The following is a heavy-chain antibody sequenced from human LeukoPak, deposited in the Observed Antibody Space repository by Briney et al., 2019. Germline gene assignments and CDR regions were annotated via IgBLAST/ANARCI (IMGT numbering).Heavy chain of an antibody. Sequence: GGSLRLSCTASAFTFSSYWMHWVRQAPGKGLVWVSHINSGGSSTSYADSVKGRFTISRDNAKNTLYLQMNSLRAEDTAVYYCARDRYSNAWYEACGQGTLVTVSS. CDR3: ARDRYSNAWYEA. CDR2: INSGGSST. V-gene: IGHV3-74*01. D-gene: IGHD6-13*01. J-gene: IGHJ5*02. CDR1: AFTFSSYW.